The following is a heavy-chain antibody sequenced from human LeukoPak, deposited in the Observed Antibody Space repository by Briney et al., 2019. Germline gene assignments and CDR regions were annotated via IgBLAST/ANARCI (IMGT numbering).Heavy chain of an antibody. CDR2: ISAYNGNT. CDR1: GYTFTSYV. D-gene: IGHD6-13*01. V-gene: IGHV1-18*04. CDR3: TRLRQQLVPDY. Sequence: ASVKVSCKASGYTFTSYVITWVRQAPGQGLEWMGWISAYNGNTNYAQKLQGRVTMTTDTSTSTAYMELRSLRSDDTAVYYCTRLRQQLVPDYWGQGTLVTVSS. J-gene: IGHJ4*02.